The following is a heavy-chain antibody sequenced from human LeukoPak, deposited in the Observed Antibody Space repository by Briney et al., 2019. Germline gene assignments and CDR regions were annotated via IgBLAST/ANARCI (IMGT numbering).Heavy chain of an antibody. Sequence: GGSLRLSCAASGFTFSSYWMHWVRQAPGKGLVWVLRINSDGSSTSYADSVKGRFTISRDNAKNTLYLQMNSLRAEDTAVYYCARDLSTPYGDLIDYWGQGTLVTVSS. J-gene: IGHJ4*02. CDR1: GFTFSSYW. V-gene: IGHV3-74*01. CDR2: INSDGSST. D-gene: IGHD4-17*01. CDR3: ARDLSTPYGDLIDY.